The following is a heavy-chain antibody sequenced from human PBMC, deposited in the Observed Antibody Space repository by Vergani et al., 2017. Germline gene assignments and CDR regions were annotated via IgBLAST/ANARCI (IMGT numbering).Heavy chain of an antibody. CDR3: ARDLPTSGYDYYYYMDV. CDR1: GGSISSSNW. CDR2: IYHSGST. J-gene: IGHJ6*03. D-gene: IGHD3-3*01. V-gene: IGHV4-4*02. Sequence: QVQLQESGPGLVKPSGTLSLTCAVSGGSISSSNWWSWVRQPSGKGLEWIGEIYHSGSTNYNPSLKSRVTISVDKSKNQFSLKLSSVTAADTAVYYCARDLPTSGYDYYYYMDVWGKGTTVTVSS.